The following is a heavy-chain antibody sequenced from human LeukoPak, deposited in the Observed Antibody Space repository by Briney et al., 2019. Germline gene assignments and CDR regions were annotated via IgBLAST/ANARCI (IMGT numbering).Heavy chain of an antibody. J-gene: IGHJ4*02. CDR1: GFTFSSYS. CDR2: ISGSSSTI. Sequence: PGGSLRLSCAASGFTFSSYSMNWVRQAPGKGLEWVSYISGSSSTIYYADSVKGRFTISRDNAKNSLYLQMNSLRAEDTAVYYCARVASGYSSSWYAAHFDYWGQGTLVTVSS. D-gene: IGHD6-13*01. CDR3: ARVASGYSSSWYAAHFDY. V-gene: IGHV3-48*01.